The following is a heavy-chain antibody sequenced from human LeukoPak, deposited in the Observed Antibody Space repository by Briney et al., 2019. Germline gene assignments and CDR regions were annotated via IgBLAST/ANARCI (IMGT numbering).Heavy chain of an antibody. Sequence: PSETLSLTCAVYGGSFSGYYWSWIRQHPGKGLEWIGYIYYSGSTYYNPSLKSRVTISVDTSKNQFSLKLSSVTAADTAVYYCAREGVAARRAFDYWGQGTLVTVSS. D-gene: IGHD6-6*01. CDR1: GGSFSGYY. CDR3: AREGVAARRAFDY. CDR2: IYYSGST. V-gene: IGHV4-31*11. J-gene: IGHJ4*02.